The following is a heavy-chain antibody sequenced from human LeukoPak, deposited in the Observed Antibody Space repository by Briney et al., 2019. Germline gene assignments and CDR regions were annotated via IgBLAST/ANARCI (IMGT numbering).Heavy chain of an antibody. D-gene: IGHD3-3*01. Sequence: GGSLRLSCAASGFTFSSYGMHWVRQAPGKGLEWVAFIRYDGSNKYYADSVKGRFTISRDNSKNTLYLQMNSLRAEDTAVYYCAKDHDFWSGRLDYWGQGTLVTVSS. V-gene: IGHV3-30*02. J-gene: IGHJ4*02. CDR1: GFTFSSYG. CDR2: IRYDGSNK. CDR3: AKDHDFWSGRLDY.